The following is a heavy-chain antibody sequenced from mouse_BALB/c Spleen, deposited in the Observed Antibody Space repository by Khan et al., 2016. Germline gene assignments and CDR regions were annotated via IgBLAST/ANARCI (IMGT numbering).Heavy chain of an antibody. CDR1: GFTFSSYA. CDR2: ISSGGSYT. J-gene: IGHJ3*01. D-gene: IGHD2-12*01. V-gene: IGHV5-9-4*01. CDR3: ARAYSPY. Sequence: EVQLLETGGGLVKPGGSLKLSCAASGFTFSSYAMSWVRQSPEKRLEWVAEISSGGSYTYYPDTVTGRFTISRDNAKNTLYLEMSSLRSEDTAMYYCARAYSPYWGQGTLVTVSA.